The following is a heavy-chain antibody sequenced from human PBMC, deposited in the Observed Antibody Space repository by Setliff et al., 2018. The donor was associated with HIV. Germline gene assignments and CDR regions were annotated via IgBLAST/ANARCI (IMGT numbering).Heavy chain of an antibody. CDR1: GGSTNSGGYY. D-gene: IGHD5-18*01. CDR2: MSYNGST. J-gene: IGHJ4*01. Sequence: SETLSLTCTVSGGSTNSGGYYWSWIRQHPGKGLEWIGYMSYNGSTYYNPSLKSRITISRDTSKNQFSLKMNSVTAADTAVYYCAREGKTALVTKYFDYWGHGKLVTVSS. CDR3: AREGKTALVTKYFDY. V-gene: IGHV4-31*03.